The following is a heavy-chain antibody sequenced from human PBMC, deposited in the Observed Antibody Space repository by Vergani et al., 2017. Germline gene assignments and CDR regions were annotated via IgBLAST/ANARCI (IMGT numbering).Heavy chain of an antibody. CDR1: GGTFSSYT. J-gene: IGHJ5*02. V-gene: IGHV1-69*04. CDR3: ARGGSGSYQPFQP. Sequence: QVQLVQSGAEVKKPGSSVKVSCKASGGTFSSYTISWVRQAPGQGLEWMGRIIPILGIANYAQKFQGRVTITADKSTSTAYMELSSLRSEDTAVYYCARGGSGSYQPFQPWGQGTLVTVSS. CDR2: IIPILGIA. D-gene: IGHD3-10*01.